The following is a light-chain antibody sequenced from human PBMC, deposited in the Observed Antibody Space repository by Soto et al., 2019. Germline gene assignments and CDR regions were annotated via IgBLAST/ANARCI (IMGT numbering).Light chain of an antibody. J-gene: IGLJ2*01. CDR3: QVWDSGSAHVV. V-gene: IGLV3-21*04. Sequence: SYELTQPPSVSVAPGKTAGISCGGNTIGSKGVHWYQQKPGQAPVLVIYSDTDLPPVIPERFSGSNSANLATLTISRVEAGDEADYYCQVWDSGSAHVVFGGGPKVTVL. CDR1: TIGSKG. CDR2: SDT.